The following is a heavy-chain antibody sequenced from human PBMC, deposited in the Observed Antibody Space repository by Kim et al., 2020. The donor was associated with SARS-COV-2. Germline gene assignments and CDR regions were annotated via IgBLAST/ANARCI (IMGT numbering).Heavy chain of an antibody. V-gene: IGHV3-30*04. Sequence: GGSLRLSCAASGFTFSSYAMHWVRQAPGKGLEWVAVISYDGSNKYYADSVKGRYTISRDNSKNTLYLQMNSLRAEDTAVYYCARDTRYSSSWYEYFQHWG. D-gene: IGHD6-13*01. CDR1: GFTFSSYA. J-gene: IGHJ1*01. CDR3: ARDTRYSSSWYEYFQH. CDR2: ISYDGSNK.